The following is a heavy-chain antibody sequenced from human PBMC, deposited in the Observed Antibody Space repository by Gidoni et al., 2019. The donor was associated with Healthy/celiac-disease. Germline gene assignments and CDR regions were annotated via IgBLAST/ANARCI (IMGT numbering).Heavy chain of an antibody. CDR1: GFTFSSYS. J-gene: IGHJ6*02. CDR2: ISSSSSYI. Sequence: EVQLVESGGGLVKPGGSLSLSCAASGFTFSSYSMNWVRQAPGKGLEWVSSISSSSSYIYYADSVKGRFTISRDNAKNSLYLQRNSLRAEDTAVYYCARDHYGMDVWGQGTTVTVSS. CDR3: ARDHYGMDV. V-gene: IGHV3-21*01.